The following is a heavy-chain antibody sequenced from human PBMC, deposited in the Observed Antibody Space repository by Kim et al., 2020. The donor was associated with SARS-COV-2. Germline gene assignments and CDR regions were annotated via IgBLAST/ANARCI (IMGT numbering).Heavy chain of an antibody. CDR3: ARGVCSSTSCYDY. V-gene: IGHV4-34*01. D-gene: IGHD2-2*01. J-gene: IGHJ4*02. Sequence: YTPSLKSRVTISVDTSKNQFSLKLSSVTAADTAVYYCARGVCSSTSCYDYWGQGTLVTVSS.